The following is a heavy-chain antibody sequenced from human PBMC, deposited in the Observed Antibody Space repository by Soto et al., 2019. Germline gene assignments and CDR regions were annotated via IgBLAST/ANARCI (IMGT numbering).Heavy chain of an antibody. D-gene: IGHD6-19*01. CDR2: IYYSGST. CDR3: ARGGTPYSSRWYPLGYYSFDV. CDR1: GGSISSYY. J-gene: IGHJ6*03. V-gene: IGHV4-59*01. Sequence: QVQLQESGPGLVKPSETLSLTCTVSGGSISSYYWSWIRQPPGKGLEWIGYIYYSGSTNYNPSLKSQVTIPVDTSKNQFSLKLSFVTAADTAVYYCARGGTPYSSRWYPLGYYSFDVWGKGTTVTVSS.